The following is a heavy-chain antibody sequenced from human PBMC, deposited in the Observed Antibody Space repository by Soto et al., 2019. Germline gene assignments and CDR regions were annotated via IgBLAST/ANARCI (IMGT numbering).Heavy chain of an antibody. J-gene: IGHJ4*02. V-gene: IGHV3-30-3*01. D-gene: IGHD1-1*01. CDR3: ARASSLRYNWGGDFDY. CDR1: GFTFSSYA. CDR2: ISYDGSNK. Sequence: QVQLVESGGGVVQPGRSLRLSCAASGFTFSSYAMHWVRQASGKGLEWVAVISYDGSNKYYADSVKGRFTISRDNSKNTLYLQMNSLRAEDTAVYYCARASSLRYNWGGDFDYWGQGTLVTVSS.